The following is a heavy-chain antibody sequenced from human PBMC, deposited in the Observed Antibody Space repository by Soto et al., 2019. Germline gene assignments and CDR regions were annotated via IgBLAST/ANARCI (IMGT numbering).Heavy chain of an antibody. CDR1: GFTFSTYS. CDR2: ISSSRNYI. J-gene: IGHJ6*02. V-gene: IGHV3-21*01. Sequence: DVQLVESGGGLVKPGGSLRLSCAASGFTFSTYSMNWVRQAPGKGLEWVSSISSSRNYIFYADSVKGRFTISRDSAKNSLYLQMNSLRAEDTAVYYCARDVSPDCSGNYIYGFYYYGMDVWGQGTTVTVSS. CDR3: ARDVSPDCSGNYIYGFYYYGMDV. D-gene: IGHD3-10*02.